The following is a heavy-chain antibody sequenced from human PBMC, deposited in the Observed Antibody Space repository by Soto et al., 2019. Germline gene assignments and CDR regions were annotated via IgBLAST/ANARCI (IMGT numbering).Heavy chain of an antibody. CDR2: IVRNGGST. CDR1: GFTFSNYA. Sequence: GGSLRLSCSASGFTFSNYAMHWVRQAPGKGLDYVSAIVRNGGSTYYADSVKGRFTISRDNSKNTLYLQMSSLRAEDTAVYYCVKEGYYYDSSGYYYGWFDPWGQGTLVTVPQ. D-gene: IGHD3-22*01. J-gene: IGHJ5*02. CDR3: VKEGYYYDSSGYYYGWFDP. V-gene: IGHV3-64D*06.